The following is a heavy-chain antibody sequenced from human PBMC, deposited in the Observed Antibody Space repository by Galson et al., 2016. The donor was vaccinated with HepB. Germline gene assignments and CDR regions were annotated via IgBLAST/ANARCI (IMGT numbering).Heavy chain of an antibody. Sequence: CAISGDSVSSKSASWIWIRQSPSRGLEWLGRAYFRSKWYHDYAPSVKSRITITPDPSRHQFSLPLDSVTPEDTAIYYCSRGPRNYTSGWTFDYWGQGTLVTVSS. CDR2: AYFRSKWYH. J-gene: IGHJ4*02. CDR1: GDSVSSKSAS. CDR3: SRGPRNYTSGWTFDY. V-gene: IGHV6-1*01. D-gene: IGHD6-19*01.